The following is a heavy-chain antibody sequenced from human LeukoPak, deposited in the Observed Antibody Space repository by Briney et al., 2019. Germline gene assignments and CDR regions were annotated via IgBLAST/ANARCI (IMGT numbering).Heavy chain of an antibody. D-gene: IGHD2-2*01. CDR1: GYPISSCYY. V-gene: IGHV4-38-2*02. J-gene: IGHJ6*03. CDR2: IYHSRTT. Sequence: SETLSLTCTVSGYPISSCYYWGWLRQPPGKGLEWIGNIYHSRTTYYNPSLKSRVTISVDTSQKQYFLRLTSVTAADTAAYFCARVVAPTDQYYYYMDVWGKGTTVTVSS. CDR3: ARVVAPTDQYYYYMDV.